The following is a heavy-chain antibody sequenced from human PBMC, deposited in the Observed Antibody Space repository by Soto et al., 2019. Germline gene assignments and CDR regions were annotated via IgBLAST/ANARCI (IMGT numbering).Heavy chain of an antibody. J-gene: IGHJ1*01. Sequence: QVQLVQSGAEVKKPGAPVTVSCKAPGYTSTSFPVHWARRAPVKSLEWMGWINTVNGDTKYSHTFQGSDTVTRDTSARTAFRVLISLGSEDAGVYYCTRAPRGESWGQGTLVTVSS. CDR1: GYTSTSFP. CDR3: TRAPRGES. CDR2: INTVNGDT. D-gene: IGHD2-21*01. V-gene: IGHV1-3*04.